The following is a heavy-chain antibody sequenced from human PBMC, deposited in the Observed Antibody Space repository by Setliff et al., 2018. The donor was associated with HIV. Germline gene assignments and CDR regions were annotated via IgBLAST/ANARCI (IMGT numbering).Heavy chain of an antibody. CDR1: GFIFSDYY. CDR2: CRDRGHRYTT. Sequence: GGSLRLSCVGSGFIFSDYYIDWVRQAPGKGLEWVGRCRDRGHRYTTEYAASVEGRFTISRDNFKNTLYLHMNGLTSEDSATYYCAREYTSSWILDSWGQGTPVTVSS. CDR3: AREYTSSWILDS. J-gene: IGHJ4*02. D-gene: IGHD6-13*01. V-gene: IGHV3-72*01.